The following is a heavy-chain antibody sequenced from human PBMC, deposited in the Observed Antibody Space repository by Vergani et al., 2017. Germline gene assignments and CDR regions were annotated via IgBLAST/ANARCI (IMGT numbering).Heavy chain of an antibody. V-gene: IGHV3-53*01. D-gene: IGHD3-16*02. J-gene: IGHJ5*02. CDR2: IYSGGST. CDR3: ARVDYVWGSYRPDNWFDP. Sequence: EVQLVESGGGLVKPGGSLRLSCAASGFTVSSNYMSWVRQAPGKGLEWVSVIYSGGSTYYAESVKGRFTISRDNSKNTLYLQMNSLRAEDTAVYYCARVDYVWGSYRPDNWFDPWGQGTLVTVSS. CDR1: GFTVSSNY.